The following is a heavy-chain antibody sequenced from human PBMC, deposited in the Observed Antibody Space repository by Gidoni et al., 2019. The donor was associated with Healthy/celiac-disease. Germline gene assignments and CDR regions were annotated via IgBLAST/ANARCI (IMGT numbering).Heavy chain of an antibody. CDR3: AKDKRPVTTPYFDY. Sequence: EVQLLESGGGLVQPGGSLILSCAASGFPFSSYAMSWVRQAPGKGLEWVLAISGSGGSTYYADSVKGRFTLSRDNSKNTLYLQMNSLRAEDTAVYYCAKDKRPVTTPYFDYWGQGTLVTVSS. D-gene: IGHD4-4*01. CDR2: ISGSGGST. V-gene: IGHV3-23*01. J-gene: IGHJ4*02. CDR1: GFPFSSYA.